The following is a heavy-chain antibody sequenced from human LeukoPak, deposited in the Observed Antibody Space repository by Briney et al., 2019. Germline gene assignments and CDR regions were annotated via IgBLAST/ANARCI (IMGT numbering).Heavy chain of an antibody. CDR2: IYTSGST. CDR1: GGSISNYY. D-gene: IGHD2-15*01. Sequence: SETLSLTCIVSGGSISNYYWNWVRQPAGMGLEWLGRIYTSGSTNYNPSLKSRVTMSVDTSKNQFSLKLSSVTAADTVVYYCAREKLEDTYYYYMDVWGKGTTVTVSS. J-gene: IGHJ6*03. CDR3: AREKLEDTYYYYMDV. V-gene: IGHV4-4*07.